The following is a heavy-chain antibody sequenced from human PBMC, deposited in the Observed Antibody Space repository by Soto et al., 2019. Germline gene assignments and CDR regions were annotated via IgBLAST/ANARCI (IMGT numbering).Heavy chain of an antibody. CDR1: GYSFTSYW. J-gene: IGHJ4*02. CDR3: ARGPSSFDY. Sequence: GESLKISCKGSGYSFTSYWIGWVRQMPGKGLEWMGIIYPRDSDIRYSPSFQGQVTISVDKSVSTAYLQWTSLKASDTAMYYCARGPSSFDYWGQGTLVTAPQ. V-gene: IGHV5-51*01. CDR2: IYPRDSDI.